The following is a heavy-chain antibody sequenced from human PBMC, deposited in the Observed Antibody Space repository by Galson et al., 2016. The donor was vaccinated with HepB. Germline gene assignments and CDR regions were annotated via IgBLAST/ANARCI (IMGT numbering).Heavy chain of an antibody. Sequence: PALVKPTQTLTLTCSFSGFSLSAGPMGVGWIRQPPGKALEWLALIFWGDDKFYSPSLKSRLNITKDTSKKQVVLTMTNLDPVDTATYYCAHRGSYGSFDYWGQGTLVTVSS. CDR2: IFWGDDK. CDR3: AHRGSYGSFDY. J-gene: IGHJ4*02. CDR1: GFSLSAGPMG. D-gene: IGHD5-18*01. V-gene: IGHV2-5*02.